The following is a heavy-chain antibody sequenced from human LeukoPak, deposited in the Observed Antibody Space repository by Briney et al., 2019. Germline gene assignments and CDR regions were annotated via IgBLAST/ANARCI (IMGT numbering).Heavy chain of an antibody. V-gene: IGHV4-38-2*02. D-gene: IGHD6-13*01. CDR2: IYHSGST. CDR1: GYSISSGYY. J-gene: IGHJ4*02. CDR3: AREDSSSWYYFDY. Sequence: SETLSLTCTVSGYSISSGYYWGWIRQPPGKGLEWIGSIYHSGSTYYNPSLKSRVTISVDTSKNQFSLKLSSVTAADTAVYYCAREDSSSWYYFDYWGQGTLVTVSS.